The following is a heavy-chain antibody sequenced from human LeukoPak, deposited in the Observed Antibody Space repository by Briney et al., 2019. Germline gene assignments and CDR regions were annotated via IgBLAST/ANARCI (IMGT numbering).Heavy chain of an antibody. CDR1: GGSVSSGSYY. CDR2: IYYSGST. Sequence: SETLSLTCTDSGGSVSSGSYYWSWIRQPPGKGLEWIGYIYYSGSTNYNPSLKSRVTISVDTSKNQVSLKLSSVTAADTAVYYCARGSEDIVVVPAASPEFDYWGQGTLVTVSS. J-gene: IGHJ4*02. CDR3: ARGSEDIVVVPAASPEFDY. D-gene: IGHD2-2*01. V-gene: IGHV4-61*01.